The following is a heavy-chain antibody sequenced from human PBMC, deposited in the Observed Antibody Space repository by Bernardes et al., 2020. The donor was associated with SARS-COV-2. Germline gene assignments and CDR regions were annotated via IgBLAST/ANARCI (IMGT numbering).Heavy chain of an antibody. CDR1: GGSISSSSYY. J-gene: IGHJ5*02. D-gene: IGHD3-22*01. CDR2: IYYSGST. V-gene: IGHV4-39*01. Sequence: SETLSLTCTVSGGSISSSSYYWGWIRQPPGKGLEWIGSIYYSGSTYYNPSLKSRVTISVDTSKNQFSLKLSSVTAADTAVYYCAPDIPDSSGYYRTRVRFDPWGQGTLVTVSS. CDR3: APDIPDSSGYYRTRVRFDP.